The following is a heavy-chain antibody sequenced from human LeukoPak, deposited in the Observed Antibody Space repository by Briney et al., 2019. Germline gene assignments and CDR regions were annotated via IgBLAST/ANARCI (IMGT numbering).Heavy chain of an antibody. V-gene: IGHV4-34*01. D-gene: IGHD6-13*01. CDR2: VNHSGST. CDR3: ATTSIAAAGRFVDY. CDR1: GGSFSGYY. Sequence: SETLSLTCAVYGGSFSGYYWSWIRQPPGEGLEWIGEVNHSGSTNYNPSLKSRVTISVDTSKNQFSLKLSSVTAADTAVYYCATTSIAAAGRFVDYWGQGTLVTVSS. J-gene: IGHJ4*02.